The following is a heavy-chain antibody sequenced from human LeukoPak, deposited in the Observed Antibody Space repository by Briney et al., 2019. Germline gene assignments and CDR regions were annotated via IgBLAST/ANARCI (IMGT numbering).Heavy chain of an antibody. Sequence: PGRSLRLSCAASGFTFSSYAMSWVRQAPGKGLEWVSAISGSGGSTYYADSVKGRFTISRDNSKNTLYLQMNSLRAEDTAVYYCATSGGSSWYGYYFDYWGQGTMVTVSS. J-gene: IGHJ4*02. CDR2: ISGSGGST. CDR3: ATSGGSSWYGYYFDY. V-gene: IGHV3-23*01. D-gene: IGHD6-13*01. CDR1: GFTFSSYA.